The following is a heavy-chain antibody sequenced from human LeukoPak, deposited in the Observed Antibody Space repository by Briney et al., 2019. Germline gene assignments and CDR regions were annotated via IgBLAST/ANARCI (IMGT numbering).Heavy chain of an antibody. V-gene: IGHV3-23*01. CDR3: AKDLGDLSRPVDY. D-gene: IGHD3-10*01. CDR2: ITGSGGST. CDR1: GLTFNTYA. J-gene: IGHJ4*02. Sequence: GGSLRLSCAASGLTFNTYAMNWVRQAPGKGLEWVSTITGSGGSTYYADSVKGRFTISRDNSKNTLYLQMNSLRAKDTAVYYCAKDLGDLSRPVDYWGQGTLVTVSS.